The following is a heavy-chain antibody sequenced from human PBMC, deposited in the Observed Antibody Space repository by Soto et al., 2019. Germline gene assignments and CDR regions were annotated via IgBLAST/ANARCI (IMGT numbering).Heavy chain of an antibody. CDR2: ISYDGSNK. D-gene: IGHD2-2*02. Sequence: GGSLRLSCAASGFTFSSYGMHWVRQAPGKGLEWVAVISYDGSNKYYADSVKGRFTISRDNSKNTLYLQMNSLRAEDTAVYYCAKDMGYCSSTSCYTGGYYYYGMDVWGQGTTVTV. CDR1: GFTFSSYG. CDR3: AKDMGYCSSTSCYTGGYYYYGMDV. V-gene: IGHV3-30*18. J-gene: IGHJ6*02.